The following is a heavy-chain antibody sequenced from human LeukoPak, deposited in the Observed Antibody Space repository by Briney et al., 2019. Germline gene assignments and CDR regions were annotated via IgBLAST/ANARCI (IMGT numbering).Heavy chain of an antibody. CDR2: INPSGGST. J-gene: IGHJ5*02. CDR3: ARDVDHYYGSGSYRSWFDP. D-gene: IGHD3-10*01. CDR1: GYTFTSYG. Sequence: ASVKVSCKASGYTFTSYGISWVRQAPGQGLEWMGIINPSGGSTSYAQKFQGRVTMTRDMSTSTVYMELSSLRSEDTAVYYCARDVDHYYGSGSYRSWFDPWGQGTLVTVSS. V-gene: IGHV1-46*01.